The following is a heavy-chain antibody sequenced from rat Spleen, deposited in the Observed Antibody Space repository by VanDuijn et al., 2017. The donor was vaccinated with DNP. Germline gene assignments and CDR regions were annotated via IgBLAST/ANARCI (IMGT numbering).Heavy chain of an antibody. CDR2: IPCDGSST. D-gene: IGHD1-12*02. CDR3: VSPAYYAVSYPFF. CDR1: GFTFSDYN. V-gene: IGHV5-7*01. Sequence: EVRLVESGGALVQPGRSLKLSCAASGFTFSDYNMAWVRQAPKKGLEWVTTIPCDGSSTYYRDSVRGRFTFSRDNAESTLYLQMDSLRSEDMATYYCVSPAYYAVSYPFFWGPGTMVTVSS. J-gene: IGHJ1*01.